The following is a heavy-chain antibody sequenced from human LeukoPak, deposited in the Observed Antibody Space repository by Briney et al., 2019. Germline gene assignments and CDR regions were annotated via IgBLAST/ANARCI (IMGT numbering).Heavy chain of an antibody. CDR1: GGSVSGSYY. V-gene: IGHV4-61*01. CDR2: MYSSGTI. D-gene: IGHD1-1*01. J-gene: IGHJ4*02. Sequence: SETLSLTCTVSGGSVSGSYYWNWIRQPPGKGLEWIGYMYSSGTINYNPSLKSRVTVSIDMSKNQFSLKLSSVTAADTAEYYCAGLEPHRPLDYWGQGTLATVSS. CDR3: AGLEPHRPLDY.